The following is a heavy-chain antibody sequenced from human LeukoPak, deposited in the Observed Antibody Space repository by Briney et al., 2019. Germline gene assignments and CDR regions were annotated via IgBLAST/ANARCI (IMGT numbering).Heavy chain of an antibody. J-gene: IGHJ4*02. D-gene: IGHD3-22*01. Sequence: GGSLRLSCAAPGFTVSSTFMTWVRQAPGKGLEWVSVIYTGGRTYYADSVKGRFSISRDNSRNTLYLLMNSLRAEDTAVYYCAREDGYYYDSSGYYLLWGQGTLVTVSS. V-gene: IGHV3-66*01. CDR1: GFTVSSTF. CDR2: IYTGGRT. CDR3: AREDGYYYDSSGYYLL.